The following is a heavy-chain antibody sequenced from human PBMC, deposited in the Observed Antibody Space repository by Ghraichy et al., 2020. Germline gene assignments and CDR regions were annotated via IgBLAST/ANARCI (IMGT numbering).Heavy chain of an antibody. J-gene: IGHJ4*02. V-gene: IGHV3-48*02. CDR2: ISTNSTM. CDR1: GFTFSTHS. D-gene: IGHD5-18*01. Sequence: GGSLRLSCAASGFTFSTHSMNWVRQAPGKGLEWVSYISTNSTMYYADSVKGRFTISRDNAKNSLYLQMNSLRDEDTAVYYCARAGGAMGHFDYWGQGTLVTVSS. CDR3: ARAGGAMGHFDY.